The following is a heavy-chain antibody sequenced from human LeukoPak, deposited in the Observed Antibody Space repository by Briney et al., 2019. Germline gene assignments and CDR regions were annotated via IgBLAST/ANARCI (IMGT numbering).Heavy chain of an antibody. D-gene: IGHD3-3*01. J-gene: IGHJ2*01. V-gene: IGHV3-23*01. Sequence: GGSLRLSCAASGFTFSSDAMSWVRQAPGKGLEWVSAISGSGGSTYYADSVKGRFTISRDNSKNTLYLQMNSLRAEDTAVYYCAKPSAADDFWSGYAYWYFDLWGRGTLVTVSS. CDR2: ISGSGGST. CDR3: AKPSAADDFWSGYAYWYFDL. CDR1: GFTFSSDA.